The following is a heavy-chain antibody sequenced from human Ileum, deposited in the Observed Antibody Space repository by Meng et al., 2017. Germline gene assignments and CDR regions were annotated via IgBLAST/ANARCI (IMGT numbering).Heavy chain of an antibody. V-gene: IGHV4-61*01. D-gene: IGHD6-6*01. J-gene: IGHJ4*02. Sequence: QVQLQASGPRLVGPSETLSLACTVSGGSVSSGSYYWSWIRQPPGKGLEWIGHIYYSGSTNYNPSLKSRVTISVDMSKNQFSLKLNSVTAADTAIYFCARSSTSPASYFFDYWGQGTLVTVSS. CDR1: GGSVSSGSYY. CDR3: ARSSTSPASYFFDY. CDR2: IYYSGST.